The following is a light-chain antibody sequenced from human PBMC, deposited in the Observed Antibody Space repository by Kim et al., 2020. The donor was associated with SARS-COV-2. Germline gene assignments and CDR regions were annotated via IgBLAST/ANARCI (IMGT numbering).Light chain of an antibody. V-gene: IGKV2-28*01. J-gene: IGKJ5*01. Sequence: DIVMTQSPLSLPVTPGEPASISCRSSQSLLHSNGYNYLDWYLQKPGQSPQLLIYLGSNRASGVPDRFSGSGSGTDFTLKIRRVEAEYVGVYYCMQALQTPITFGQGTRLEIK. CDR1: QSLLHSNGYNY. CDR2: LGS. CDR3: MQALQTPIT.